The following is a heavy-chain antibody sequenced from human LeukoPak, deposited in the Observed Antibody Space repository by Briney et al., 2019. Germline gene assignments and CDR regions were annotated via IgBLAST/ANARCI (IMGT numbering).Heavy chain of an antibody. CDR2: GSHDGRNK. CDR3: AKDRDSSTWSFFDF. CDR1: GFIFRNYA. J-gene: IGHJ4*02. V-gene: IGHV3-30*18. D-gene: IGHD6-13*01. Sequence: GGSLRLSCVASGFIFRNYAMHWVRQAPGKGLEWVAVGSHDGRNKIYGGSVKGRFTISRDNSKNTVYLQMDNLRPEDTAVYYCAKDRDSSTWSFFDFWGQGTLVTVSS.